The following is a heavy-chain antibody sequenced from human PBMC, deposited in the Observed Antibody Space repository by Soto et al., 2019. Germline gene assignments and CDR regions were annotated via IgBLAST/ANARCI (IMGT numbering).Heavy chain of an antibody. CDR3: VKGSPCSGGTCYSEYYFDF. CDR2: SRDKAQGYST. J-gene: IGHJ4*02. Sequence: GGSLRLSCAGSGFTLSDHYIDWVRQAPGKGLEWVGRSRDKAQGYSTAYAASVKGRFTISRDNAKNTLYLQMNSLRAEDTAVYYCVKGSPCSGGTCYSEYYFDFWGQGTLVTVSS. V-gene: IGHV3-72*01. D-gene: IGHD2-15*01. CDR1: GFTLSDHY.